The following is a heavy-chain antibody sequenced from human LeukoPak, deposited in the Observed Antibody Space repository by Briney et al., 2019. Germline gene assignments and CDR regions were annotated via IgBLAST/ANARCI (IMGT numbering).Heavy chain of an antibody. V-gene: IGHV4-59*01. CDR2: IYYSWST. CDR3: ARTSNYDFWSGYYKDNWFDP. Sequence: SETLSLTCTVSGGSISSYYWSWIRQPPGKGLEWIGYIYYSWSTNYNPSLKSRVTISVDTSKNQFSLKLSSVTAADTAVYYCARTSNYDFWSGYYKDNWFDPWGQGTLVTVSS. J-gene: IGHJ5*02. D-gene: IGHD3-3*01. CDR1: GGSISSYY.